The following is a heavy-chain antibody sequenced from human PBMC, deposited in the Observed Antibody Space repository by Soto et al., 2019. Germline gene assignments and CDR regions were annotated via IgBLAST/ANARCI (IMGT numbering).Heavy chain of an antibody. CDR2: ISPLTETP. V-gene: IGHV1-69*01. D-gene: IGHD6-13*01. J-gene: IGHJ4*02. CDR3: AIVTRNSWTWDF. CDR1: GGTFSNYA. Sequence: QVQVVQSGAEVTKPGSSVTVSCKASGGTFSNYAISWVRQAPGHGLEWVGGISPLTETPVYAQTVQGRITITADEITCAAYMELSSLRSDDTAVYYCAIVTRNSWTWDFWGQGTLVTVSS.